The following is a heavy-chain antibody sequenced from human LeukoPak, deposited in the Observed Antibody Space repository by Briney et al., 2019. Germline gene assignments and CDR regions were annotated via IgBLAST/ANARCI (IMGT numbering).Heavy chain of an antibody. D-gene: IGHD3-3*01. J-gene: IGHJ5*02. V-gene: IGHV1-2*02. Sequence: GASVKVSCKASGYTFTGYYMHWVRQAPGQGLEWMGWINPNSGGTNYAQKFQGRVTMTRDTSISTAYMELSRLRSDDTAVYYCARSSLTIFGVIGDPNWFDPWGQGTLVTVSS. CDR2: INPNSGGT. CDR3: ARSSLTIFGVIGDPNWFDP. CDR1: GYTFTGYY.